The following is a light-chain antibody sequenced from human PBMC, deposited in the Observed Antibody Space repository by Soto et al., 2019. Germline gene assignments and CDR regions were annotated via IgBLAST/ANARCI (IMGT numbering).Light chain of an antibody. CDR3: QQRNSWPPTFT. J-gene: IGKJ5*01. CDR2: DTS. Sequence: EIVLTQSLATLSLSPRERATLSSRSSQRVRSFLAWYPQKPGQAPRLHIGDTSVRATGIPARFSGSGSGKDFTLSMSSLQPGDFAAYYWQQRNSWPPTFTFGQGTGLEI. CDR1: QRVRSF. V-gene: IGKV3-11*01.